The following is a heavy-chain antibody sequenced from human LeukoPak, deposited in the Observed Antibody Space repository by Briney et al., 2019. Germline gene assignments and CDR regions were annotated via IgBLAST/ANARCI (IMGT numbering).Heavy chain of an antibody. CDR2: ISYTGST. Sequence: SETLSLTCTVSGGSISTYFWSWIRQPPGKGLEWIGYISYTGSTNYNPSLKSRVTISVDTSKNQFSLQLTSVTAADTAVYYCARDDYRGVTNFDPWGQGTLVAVSS. CDR1: GGSISTYF. J-gene: IGHJ5*02. CDR3: ARDDYRGVTNFDP. D-gene: IGHD3-10*01. V-gene: IGHV4-59*01.